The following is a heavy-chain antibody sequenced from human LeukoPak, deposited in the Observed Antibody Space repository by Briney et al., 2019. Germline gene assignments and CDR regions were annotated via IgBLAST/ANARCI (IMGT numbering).Heavy chain of an antibody. J-gene: IGHJ4*02. Sequence: SVKVSCKASGGTFSSYAISWVRQAPGQGLEWMGGIIPIFGTANYAQKFQGRVTITADESTSTAYMELSSLRSEDTAAYYCARGWFGDLFDGKTDLYFDYWGQGTLVTVSS. CDR2: IIPIFGTA. D-gene: IGHD3-10*01. CDR3: ARGWFGDLFDGKTDLYFDY. V-gene: IGHV1-69*01. CDR1: GGTFSSYA.